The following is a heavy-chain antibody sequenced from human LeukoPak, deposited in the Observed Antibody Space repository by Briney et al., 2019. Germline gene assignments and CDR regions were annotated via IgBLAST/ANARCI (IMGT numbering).Heavy chain of an antibody. J-gene: IGHJ4*02. CDR1: GFTFTSYA. D-gene: IGHD3-22*01. CDR2: ISGSGGST. CDR3: ARRCYDSSGFDY. Sequence: GGSLRLSCAASGFTFTSYAMSLVRQAPGKGLEWLSAISGSGGSTYYAYSVKGRFTISRDNSKKTLYLQMNSLRAEDTAVYYCARRCYDSSGFDYWGQGTLVTVSS. V-gene: IGHV3-23*01.